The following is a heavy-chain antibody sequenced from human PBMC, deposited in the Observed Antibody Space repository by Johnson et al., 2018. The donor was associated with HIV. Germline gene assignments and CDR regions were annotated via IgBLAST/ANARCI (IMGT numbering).Heavy chain of an antibody. V-gene: IGHV3-23*04. Sequence: VRLVESGGGVVQPGGSLRLSCAASRFTFSSYAISWVRQAPGKGLEWVSAISGSGDSTYYADSVKGRFTISRDNSKNTLYLQMNSLRAEDTAVYYCAKGEGYCGGDCLDAFDIWVQGTMVTVSS. J-gene: IGHJ3*02. CDR3: AKGEGYCGGDCLDAFDI. CDR2: ISGSGDST. CDR1: RFTFSSYA. D-gene: IGHD2-21*01.